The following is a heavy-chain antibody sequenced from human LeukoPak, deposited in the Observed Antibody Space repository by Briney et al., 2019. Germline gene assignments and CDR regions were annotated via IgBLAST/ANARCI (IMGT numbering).Heavy chain of an antibody. D-gene: IGHD7-27*01. CDR1: GFIFSNYW. V-gene: IGHV3-7*01. J-gene: IGHJ3*02. Sequence: GGSLRLSCAASGFIFSNYWMSWVRQAPGKGPEWVANINQDGSDKYYVDSVRGRFTISRDNAKNSLYLQMSSLRAEDTAVYYCARDLVEVTNLGDAFDIWGQGTMVTVSS. CDR3: ARDLVEVTNLGDAFDI. CDR2: INQDGSDK.